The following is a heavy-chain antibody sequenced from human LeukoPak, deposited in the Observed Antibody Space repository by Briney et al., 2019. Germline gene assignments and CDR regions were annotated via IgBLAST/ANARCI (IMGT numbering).Heavy chain of an antibody. J-gene: IGHJ4*02. CDR1: GFTFGAYA. CDR2: ISYDGNNE. D-gene: IGHD1-26*01. Sequence: GRSLRLSCAASGFTFGAYAMHWVRQSPGKGLEWVALISYDGNNEWYADSVKGRFTVSRDNSKNTLYLQMNSLRVEDTAVYYCARGHPHGWELYLDYWGQGTLDTVSS. CDR3: ARGHPHGWELYLDY. V-gene: IGHV3-30*04.